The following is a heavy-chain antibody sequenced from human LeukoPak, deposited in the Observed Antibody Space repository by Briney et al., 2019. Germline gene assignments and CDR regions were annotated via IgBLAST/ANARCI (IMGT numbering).Heavy chain of an antibody. CDR3: ARSSGSYFSKTGYYFDY. V-gene: IGHV4-61*02. Sequence: SETLSLTCTVSGGSISSGSYYWSWIRQPAGKGLEWIGRIYTSGSTNYNPSLKSRVTISVDTSKNQFSLKLSSVTAADTAVYYCARSSGSYFSKTGYYFDYWGQGTLVTVSS. CDR2: IYTSGST. CDR1: GGSISSGSYY. J-gene: IGHJ4*02. D-gene: IGHD1-26*01.